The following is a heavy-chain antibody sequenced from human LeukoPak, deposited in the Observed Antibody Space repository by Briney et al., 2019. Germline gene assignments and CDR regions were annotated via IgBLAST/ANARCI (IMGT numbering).Heavy chain of an antibody. CDR1: GLTFSNAW. D-gene: IGHD6-13*01. V-gene: IGHV3-66*02. CDR3: AKDGQLGGSSWFTLYFDY. CDR2: IYSGGST. Sequence: PGGSPRLSCAVSGLTFSNAWMSWVRQAPGKGLEWVSVIYSGGSTYYADSVKGRFTISRDNSKNTLYLQMNSLRPEDTAVYYCAKDGQLGGSSWFTLYFDYWGQGTLVTVSS. J-gene: IGHJ4*02.